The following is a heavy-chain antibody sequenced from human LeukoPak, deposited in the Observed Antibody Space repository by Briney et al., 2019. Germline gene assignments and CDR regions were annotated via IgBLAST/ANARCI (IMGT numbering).Heavy chain of an antibody. D-gene: IGHD3-22*01. CDR2: ISGSGGST. J-gene: IGHJ4*02. CDR1: GFTFSSYA. V-gene: IGHV3-23*01. CDR3: AKVEDYYDSSGYYPPGY. Sequence: GGSLRLSCAASGFTFSSYAMSWVRQAPGKGLEWVSAISGSGGSTYYADSVKGRFTISRDNSKNTLYLQMNSLRAEDTAVYYCAKVEDYYDSSGYYPPGYWGQGTLVTVSS.